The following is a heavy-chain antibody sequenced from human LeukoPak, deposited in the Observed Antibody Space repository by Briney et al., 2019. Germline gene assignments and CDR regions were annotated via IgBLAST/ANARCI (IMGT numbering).Heavy chain of an antibody. D-gene: IGHD2-2*02. J-gene: IGHJ4*02. CDR3: ARVGDSGYCSSTSCYTDY. CDR2: INSSSSYI. Sequence: GGSLRLSCAASGFTFSSYSMNWVRQAPGKGLEWVSSINSSSSYIYYADSVKGRFTISRDNAKNSLYLQMDSLRAEDTAVYYCARVGDSGYCSSTSCYTDYWGQGTLVTVSS. V-gene: IGHV3-21*01. CDR1: GFTFSSYS.